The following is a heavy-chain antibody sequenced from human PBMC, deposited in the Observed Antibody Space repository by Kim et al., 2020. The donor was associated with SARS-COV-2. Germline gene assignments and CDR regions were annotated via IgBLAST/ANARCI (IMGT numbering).Heavy chain of an antibody. CDR3: AREGHITIFGVVIIGGFDY. Sequence: GRFTISRDNSKNTLYLQMNSLRAEDTAVYYCAREGHITIFGVVIIGGFDYWGQGTLVTVSS. V-gene: IGHV3-30*01. D-gene: IGHD3-3*01. J-gene: IGHJ4*02.